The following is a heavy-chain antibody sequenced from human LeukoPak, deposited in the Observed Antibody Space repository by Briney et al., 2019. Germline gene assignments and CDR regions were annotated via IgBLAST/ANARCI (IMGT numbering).Heavy chain of an antibody. V-gene: IGHV3-11*04. CDR3: ARNRGGWPQGAFDI. Sequence: GGSLRLSCAASGFTFSDYYMSWIRQAPGKGLEWVSYISSSGSTIYYADSVKGRFTVSRDNAKNSLYLQMNSLRAEGMAVYYCARNRGGWPQGAFDIWGQGTMVTVSS. J-gene: IGHJ3*02. D-gene: IGHD6-19*01. CDR2: ISSSGSTI. CDR1: GFTFSDYY.